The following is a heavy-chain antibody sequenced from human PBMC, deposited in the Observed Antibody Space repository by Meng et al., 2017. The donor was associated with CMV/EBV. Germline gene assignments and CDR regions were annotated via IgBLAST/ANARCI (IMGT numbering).Heavy chain of an antibody. CDR2: ISAYNGNT. D-gene: IGHD3-3*01. CDR1: GYTFTSYG. V-gene: IGHV1-18*01. CDR3: ASKGVNYDFWSGYPQTDAFDI. Sequence: ASVKVSCKASGYTFTSYGISWVRQAPGQGLEWMGWISAYNGNTNYAQKLQGRVTMTTDTSTSTAYMELSRLRSDDTAVYYCASKGVNYDFWSGYPQTDAFDIWGQGTMVTVSS. J-gene: IGHJ3*02.